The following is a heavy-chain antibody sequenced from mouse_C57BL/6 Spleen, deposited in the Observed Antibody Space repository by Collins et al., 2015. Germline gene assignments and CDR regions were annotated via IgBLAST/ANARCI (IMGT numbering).Heavy chain of an antibody. CDR3: ARNVRYDGYSYWYFDV. D-gene: IGHD2-3*01. CDR1: GFSLTSYA. CDR2: IWTGGGT. J-gene: IGHJ1*03. Sequence: QVQLKESGPGLVAPSQSLSITCTVSGFSLTSYAISWVRQPPGKGLEWLGVIWTGGGTNYNSALKSRPSISKDNSKSQVFLKMNSLQTDDTARYYCARNVRYDGYSYWYFDVWGTGTTVTVSS. V-gene: IGHV2-9-1*01.